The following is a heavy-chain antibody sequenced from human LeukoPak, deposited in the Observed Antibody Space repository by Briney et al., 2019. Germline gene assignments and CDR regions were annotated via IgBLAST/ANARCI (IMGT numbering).Heavy chain of an antibody. D-gene: IGHD3-9*01. CDR1: GYTFTSYG. J-gene: IGHJ4*02. Sequence: ASVKVSCKASGYTFTSYGISWVRQAPGQGLEWMGWISAYNGNTNYAQKLQGRVTMTTDTSTSTAYMELRSLRSDDTAVYYCARVPHYDILTESDYWGQGTLVTVSS. CDR2: ISAYNGNT. V-gene: IGHV1-18*01. CDR3: ARVPHYDILTESDY.